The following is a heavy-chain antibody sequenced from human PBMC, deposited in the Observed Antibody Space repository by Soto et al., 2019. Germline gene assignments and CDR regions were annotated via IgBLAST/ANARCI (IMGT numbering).Heavy chain of an antibody. CDR1: GVNFRGYA. J-gene: IGHJ6*02. CDR2: IRIGPGIT. Sequence: GGSLRLSCEVSGVNFRGYAMSWVRQAPGKGLEWVSGIRIGPGITYYADSVKGRFTISSDISRKTVYLQMNNLRGEDTALYFCARSRSAMADGMNVWGQGTTVTVSS. V-gene: IGHV3-23*01. CDR3: ARSRSAMADGMNV. D-gene: IGHD5-18*01.